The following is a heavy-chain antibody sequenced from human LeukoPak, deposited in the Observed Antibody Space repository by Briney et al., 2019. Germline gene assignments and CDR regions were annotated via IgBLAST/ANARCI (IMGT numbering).Heavy chain of an antibody. D-gene: IGHD6-13*01. V-gene: IGHV3-23*01. J-gene: IGHJ6*03. Sequence: GGSLRLSCAASGFTFSSYAMSWVRQAPGKGLEWVSAISGSGGSTYYADSVKGRFTISRDNSKNTLYLQMNSLRAEDTAVYYCAKQGIAAAGKSLNYYYYYMDVWGKGTTVTVSS. CDR1: GFTFSSYA. CDR3: AKQGIAAAGKSLNYYYYYMDV. CDR2: ISGSGGST.